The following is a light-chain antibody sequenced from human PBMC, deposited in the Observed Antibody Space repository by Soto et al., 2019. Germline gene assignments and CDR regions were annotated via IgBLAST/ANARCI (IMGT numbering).Light chain of an antibody. CDR1: QDITNY. Sequence: DIQMTQSPSSLSASVGDRVTITCQASQDITNYLNWYQQKPGKAPNLLIYGASNFETGVPSRFSGSGSGTDFTFTISSLQAEDIGTYFCQQYDSVFTFGQGTRLEIK. V-gene: IGKV1-33*01. CDR2: GAS. CDR3: QQYDSVFT. J-gene: IGKJ5*01.